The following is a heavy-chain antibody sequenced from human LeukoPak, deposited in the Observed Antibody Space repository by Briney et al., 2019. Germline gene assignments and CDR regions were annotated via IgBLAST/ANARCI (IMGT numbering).Heavy chain of an antibody. CDR1: GFTVSSNY. V-gene: IGHV3-53*04. CDR3: ARAKSGSYYYFDY. CDR2: IYSGGST. Sequence: GGSLRLSCAASGFTVSSNYMSWVRQAPGKGLEWVSVIYSGGSTYYADSVKGRFTISRHNSKNTLYLQMISLRAEDTAVYYCARAKSGSYYYFDYWGQGTLVTVSS. D-gene: IGHD1-26*01. J-gene: IGHJ4*02.